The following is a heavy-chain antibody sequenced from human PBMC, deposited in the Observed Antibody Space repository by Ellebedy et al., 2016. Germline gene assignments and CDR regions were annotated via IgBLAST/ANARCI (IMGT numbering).Heavy chain of an antibody. Sequence: ASVKVSCXASGYTFTGYYMHWVRQAPGQGLEWMGWINPNSGGTNYAQKFQGRVTMTRDTSISTAYMELSRLRSDDTAVYYCALIVVVPAAMFGFWSSSRNDAFDIWGQGTMVTVSS. D-gene: IGHD2-2*01. CDR2: INPNSGGT. J-gene: IGHJ3*02. CDR1: GYTFTGYY. CDR3: ALIVVVPAAMFGFWSSSRNDAFDI. V-gene: IGHV1-2*02.